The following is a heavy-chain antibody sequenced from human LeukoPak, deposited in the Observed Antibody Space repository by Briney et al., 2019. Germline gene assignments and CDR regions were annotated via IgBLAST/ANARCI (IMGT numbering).Heavy chain of an antibody. V-gene: IGHV3-30*09. Sequence: GRSLRLSCAASGFTFSNYGMHWVRRAPGKGLEWVAFISNDGSEKYYADSVKGRFAISRDKSKDTLSLQMNGLRPGDTAMHYCARDPNDYGDYIPDYWGQGTLVTVSS. CDR3: ARDPNDYGDYIPDY. CDR2: ISNDGSEK. D-gene: IGHD4-17*01. J-gene: IGHJ4*02. CDR1: GFTFSNYG.